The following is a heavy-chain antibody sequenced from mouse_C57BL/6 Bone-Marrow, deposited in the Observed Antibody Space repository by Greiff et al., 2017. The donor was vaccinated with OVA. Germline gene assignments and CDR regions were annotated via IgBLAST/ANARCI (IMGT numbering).Heavy chain of an antibody. Sequence: EVKLMESGGGLVKPGGSLKLSCAASGFTFSDYGMHWVRQAPEKGLEWVAYISSGSSTIYYADTVKGRFTISRDNAKNTLFLQMTSLRSEDTAMYYCARDWDYGSTYWGQGTLVTVSA. CDR1: GFTFSDYG. D-gene: IGHD1-1*01. V-gene: IGHV5-17*01. J-gene: IGHJ3*01. CDR3: ARDWDYGSTY. CDR2: ISSGSSTI.